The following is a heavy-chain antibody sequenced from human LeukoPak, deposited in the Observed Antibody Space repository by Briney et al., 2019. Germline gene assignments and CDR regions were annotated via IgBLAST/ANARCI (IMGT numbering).Heavy chain of an antibody. Sequence: GGSLKLSCAASGFTFSSYSMNWVRQGPGKGLEWVSSISSSSSYIYYADSVKGRFTISRDNSKNTVYLQMNSLRAEDTAVYHCARSFRRDRYYFDYWGQGTLVTVSS. J-gene: IGHJ4*02. CDR1: GFTFSSYS. CDR2: ISSSSSYI. V-gene: IGHV3-21*01. CDR3: ARSFRRDRYYFDY.